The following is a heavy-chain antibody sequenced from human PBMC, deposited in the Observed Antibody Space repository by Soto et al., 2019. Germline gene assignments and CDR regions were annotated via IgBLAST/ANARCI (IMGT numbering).Heavy chain of an antibody. D-gene: IGHD3-10*01. CDR2: IIPIFGTA. CDR1: GGTFSSYA. Sequence: QVQLVQSGAEVKKPGSSVKVSWKASGGTFSSYAISWVRQAPGQGLEWMGGIIPIFGTANSAQKFQGRVTITAYESTSTAYMELSSLRSEDTAVYYCARSITMVRGVGDDAFDIWGQGTMVTVSS. J-gene: IGHJ3*02. CDR3: ARSITMVRGVGDDAFDI. V-gene: IGHV1-69*01.